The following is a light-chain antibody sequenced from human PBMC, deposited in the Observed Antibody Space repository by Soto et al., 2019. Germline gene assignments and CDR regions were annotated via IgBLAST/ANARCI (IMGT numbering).Light chain of an antibody. J-gene: IGKJ1*01. Sequence: IQMTQSPSTLSASVGDRVTITCPASQSISSWLAWYQQKPGKAPKLLIYDASSLESGVPSRFSGSGSGTEFTLTISSLQPDDFATYYCQQYNSYSGTFGQGTKVDIK. V-gene: IGKV1-5*01. CDR1: QSISSW. CDR3: QQYNSYSGT. CDR2: DAS.